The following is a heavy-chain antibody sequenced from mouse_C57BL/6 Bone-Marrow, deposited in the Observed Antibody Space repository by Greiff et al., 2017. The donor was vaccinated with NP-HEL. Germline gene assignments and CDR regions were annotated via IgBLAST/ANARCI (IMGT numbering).Heavy chain of an antibody. CDR2: IYPGDGDT. D-gene: IGHD1-1*01. CDR3: ARGPYYYGSSLVGNVDV. Sequence: QVQLQQSGPELVKPGASVKISCKASGYAFSSSWMNWVKQRPGKGLEWIGRIYPGDGDTNYNGKFKGKATLTADKSSSTAYMQLSSLTSEDSAVYFCARGPYYYGSSLVGNVDVWGTGTTVTVAS. J-gene: IGHJ1*03. V-gene: IGHV1-82*01. CDR1: GYAFSSSW.